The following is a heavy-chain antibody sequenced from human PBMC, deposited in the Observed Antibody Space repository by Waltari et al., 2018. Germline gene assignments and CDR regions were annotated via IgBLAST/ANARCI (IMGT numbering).Heavy chain of an antibody. V-gene: IGHV1-69*14. CDR2: IIPIFGTA. J-gene: IGHJ6*03. CDR1: GGTFSSYA. Sequence: QVQLVQSGAEVKKPGSSVKVSCKASGGTFSSYAISWVRQAPGQGLEWMGGIIPIFGTANYAQKFQGRVTSTADKSTSTAYMELSSLRSEDTAAYYCARSRHYYYYMDVWGKGTTVTVSS. CDR3: ARSRHYYYYMDV.